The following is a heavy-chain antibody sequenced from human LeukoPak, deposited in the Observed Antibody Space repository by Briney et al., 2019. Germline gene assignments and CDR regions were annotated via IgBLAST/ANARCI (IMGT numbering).Heavy chain of an antibody. CDR1: GFTFSSYE. J-gene: IGHJ3*02. CDR3: AAGPTSPPYYYGSGSYCRNDAFDI. V-gene: IGHV3-48*03. CDR2: ISSSGSTI. D-gene: IGHD3-10*01. Sequence: GGSLRLSCAASGFTFSSYEMNWVRQAPGKGLEWVSYISSSGSTIYYADSVKGRFTISRDNAKNSLYLQMNSLRAEDTAVYYCAAGPTSPPYYYGSGSYCRNDAFDIWGQGTMVTVSS.